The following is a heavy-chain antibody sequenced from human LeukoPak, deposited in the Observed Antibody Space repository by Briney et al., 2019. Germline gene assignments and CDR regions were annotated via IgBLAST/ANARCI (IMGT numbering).Heavy chain of an antibody. CDR1: GGSISSGSYY. CDR2: IYTSGST. CDR3: AREGSGSYYVSYFDY. Sequence: SETLSLTCTVSGGSISSGSYYRSWIRQPAGKGLEWIGRIYTSGSTNYNPSLKSRVTMSVDTSKNQFSLKLSSVTAADTAVYYCAREGSGSYYVSYFDYWGQGTLVTVSS. J-gene: IGHJ4*02. V-gene: IGHV4-61*02. D-gene: IGHD3-10*01.